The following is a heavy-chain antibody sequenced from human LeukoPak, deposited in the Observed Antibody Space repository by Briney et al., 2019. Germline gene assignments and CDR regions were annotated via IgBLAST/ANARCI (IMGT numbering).Heavy chain of an antibody. CDR1: GYTFTSYG. Sequence: ASVKVSCKASGYTFTSYGISWVRRAPGQGLEWMGWISAYNGNTNYAQKLQGRVTMTTDTSTSTAYMELRSLRSDDTAVYYCARGPPTVTYYYYGMDVWGQGTTVTVSS. J-gene: IGHJ6*02. CDR3: ARGPPTVTYYYYGMDV. V-gene: IGHV1-18*01. CDR2: ISAYNGNT. D-gene: IGHD4-17*01.